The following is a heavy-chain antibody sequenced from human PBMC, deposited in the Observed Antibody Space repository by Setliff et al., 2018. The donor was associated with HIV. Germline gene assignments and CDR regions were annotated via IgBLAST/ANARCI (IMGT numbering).Heavy chain of an antibody. Sequence: TGGSLRLSCAASGFTFSTYWMSWFRQAPGEGLEWVATIKKDGSEMYYVESVKGRFTISRDNARTSVYLEMRSLRVEDTAVYLCANLWEMGAWGQGTLVTVSS. V-gene: IGHV3-7*01. J-gene: IGHJ5*02. CDR2: IKKDGSEM. CDR1: GFTFSTYW. D-gene: IGHD1-26*01. CDR3: ANLWEMGA.